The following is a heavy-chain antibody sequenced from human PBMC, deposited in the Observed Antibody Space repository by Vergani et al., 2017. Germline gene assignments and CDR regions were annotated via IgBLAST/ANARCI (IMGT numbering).Heavy chain of an antibody. CDR1: GFTFRRYA. CDR3: AKMLDRETEGSYAMCPFGG. D-gene: IGHD2-2*01. CDR2: ISGSGGST. J-gene: IGHJ1*01. Sequence: EVQLLESGGGLVQPGGSLRLSCAASGFTFRRYAMSWVRQAQGKGREWVAAISGSGGSTYYADSVKGRFTIASDNSKNTLYLQMNSLRAEDTAVYYCAKMLDRETEGSYAMCPFGGWGQGTLVTVSS. V-gene: IGHV3-23*01.